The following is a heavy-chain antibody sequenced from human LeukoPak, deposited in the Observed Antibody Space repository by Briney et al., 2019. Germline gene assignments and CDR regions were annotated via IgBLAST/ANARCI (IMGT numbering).Heavy chain of an antibody. J-gene: IGHJ6*03. CDR2: IYYSGST. CDR1: GGSISRSSYY. Sequence: SETLSLTCTVSGGSISRSSYYWGWIRQPPGKGLEWIGSIYYSGSTYYNPSLKSRVTISVDTSKNQFSLKLSSVTAADTAVYYCARSPSLYYDFWSGSLMDVWGKGTTVTVSS. V-gene: IGHV4-39*07. CDR3: ARSPSLYYDFWSGSLMDV. D-gene: IGHD3-3*01.